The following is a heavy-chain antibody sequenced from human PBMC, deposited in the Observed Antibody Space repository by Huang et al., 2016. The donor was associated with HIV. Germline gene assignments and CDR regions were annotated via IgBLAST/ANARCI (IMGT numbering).Heavy chain of an antibody. Sequence: QVQLQESGPGLVKPSQTLSLTCTVSSGSINSGGYFWGWVRQPPGKGLEWIGYIYYSGSAYYNPARQSRITMSIDTSKNQFSLKLTSVTAADTAVYYCASNYRTDYHDIGGHGGTSRFDPWGQGTLVTVSS. V-gene: IGHV4-30-4*08. J-gene: IGHJ5*02. CDR3: ASNYRTDYHDIGGHGGTSRFDP. CDR2: IYYSGSA. D-gene: IGHD3-22*01. CDR1: SGSINSGGYF.